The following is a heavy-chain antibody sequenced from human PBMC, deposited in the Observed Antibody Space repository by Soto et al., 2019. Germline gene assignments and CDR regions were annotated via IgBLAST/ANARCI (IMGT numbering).Heavy chain of an antibody. Sequence: GSLRLSCASSGFTFSDYYMSWIRQAPGKGLEWLSYISPGSRYPAYADSVKGRFTISKDNARRSLSLQINSLTVDDTAIYYCVRGGGGGLFDPWGQGSMVTVSS. CDR3: VRGGGGGLFDP. D-gene: IGHD2-15*01. V-gene: IGHV3-11*06. CDR2: ISPGSRYP. CDR1: GFTFSDYY. J-gene: IGHJ5*02.